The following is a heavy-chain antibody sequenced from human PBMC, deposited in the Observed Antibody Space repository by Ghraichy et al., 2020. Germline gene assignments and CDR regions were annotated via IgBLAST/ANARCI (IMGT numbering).Heavy chain of an antibody. V-gene: IGHV1-69*04. CDR3: ARDRVGASVVVITSGLD. CDR2: IIPILGIA. CDR1: GGTFSSYA. D-gene: IGHD3-22*01. Sequence: SVKVSCKASGGTFSSYAISWVRQAPGQGLEWMGRIIPILGIANYAQKFQGRVTITADKSTSTAYMELSSLRSEDTAVYYCARDRVGASVVVITSGLDWGQGTLVTVSS. J-gene: IGHJ4*02.